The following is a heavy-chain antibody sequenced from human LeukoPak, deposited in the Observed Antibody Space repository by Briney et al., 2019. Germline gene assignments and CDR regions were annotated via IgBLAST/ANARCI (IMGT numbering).Heavy chain of an antibody. V-gene: IGHV3-72*01. Sequence: PGGSLRLSCAASGFTFSDHYMDWVRQAPGEGLEWVGRIRNKANSYTTDYAASVKGRFTISRDDSKNSLCLQMNSLKTEDTAVYYCARRVFGGNCYYDYWGQGALVTVSS. CDR3: ARRVFGGNCYYDY. D-gene: IGHD4-23*01. CDR1: GFTFSDHY. J-gene: IGHJ4*02. CDR2: IRNKANSYTT.